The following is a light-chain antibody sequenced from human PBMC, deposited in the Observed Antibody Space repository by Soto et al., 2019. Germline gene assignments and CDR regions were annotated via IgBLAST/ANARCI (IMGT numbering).Light chain of an antibody. J-gene: IGLJ2*01. CDR3: QVWNSHSDPLV. Sequence: SYELTQPPSVSLAPGQTARITCGETNIGSKSVHWYRQKPGRAPVLVVYDDTDRPSGIPERFSGSNSGNTATLTISRVEAGDEADYYCQVWNSHSDPLVLGGGTQLTVL. CDR1: NIGSKS. V-gene: IGLV3-21*02. CDR2: DDT.